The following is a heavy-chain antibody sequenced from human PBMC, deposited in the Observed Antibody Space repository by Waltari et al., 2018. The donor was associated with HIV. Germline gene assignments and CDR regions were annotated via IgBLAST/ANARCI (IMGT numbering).Heavy chain of an antibody. Sequence: QVQLQESGPGLVKPSETLSLTCTVSGGSISSYYWSWIRQPPGKGLEWIGYIYYSGSTNDNPSLKIRVTISGDTSKNQFSLKLSSVTAADTAVYYCARAGGAVAGTMDYWGQGTLVTVSS. V-gene: IGHV4-59*01. J-gene: IGHJ4*02. D-gene: IGHD6-19*01. CDR2: IYYSGST. CDR3: ARAGGAVAGTMDY. CDR1: GGSISSYY.